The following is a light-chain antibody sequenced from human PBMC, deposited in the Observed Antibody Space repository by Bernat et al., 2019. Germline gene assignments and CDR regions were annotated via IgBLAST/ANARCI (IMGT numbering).Light chain of an antibody. CDR3: SSYTNRRTLV. CDR1: SSDFGGYNY. CDR2: DVT. J-gene: IGLJ2*01. V-gene: IGLV2-14*03. Sequence: QSALTQPASASGSPGHSITISCTGTSSDFGGYNYVPRYQHHPAKAPKLLIYDVTDRPSGVSDRFYGSKSGNTASLTISGLQAEDEADYYCSSYTNRRTLVFGGGTRVTVL.